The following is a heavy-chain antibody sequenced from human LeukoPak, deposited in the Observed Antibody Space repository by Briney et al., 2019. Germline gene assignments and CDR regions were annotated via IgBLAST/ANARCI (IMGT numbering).Heavy chain of an antibody. Sequence: SETLSLTCTVSGDSISDYYWSWIRQSPGKGLAWIGDISYSGSTNYNPSLKSRVTMSVDTSKNQFSLKLSSVTAADTAVYYCARDIGIRWYAVWFDPWGQGTLVTVSS. V-gene: IGHV4-59*12. J-gene: IGHJ5*02. CDR2: ISYSGST. CDR1: GDSISDYY. CDR3: ARDIGIRWYAVWFDP. D-gene: IGHD6-13*01.